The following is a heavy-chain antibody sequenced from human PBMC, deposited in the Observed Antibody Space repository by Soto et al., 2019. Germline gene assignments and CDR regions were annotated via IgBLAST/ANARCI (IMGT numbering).Heavy chain of an antibody. J-gene: IGHJ4*02. CDR1: GGSISSGGYY. Sequence: SETLSLTCTVSGGSISSGGYYWSWIRQHPGKGLEWIGYIYYSGSTYYNPSLRSRVTISVDTSKNQFSLKLSSVTAADTAVYYCARGRTSSPTPGDYWGQGTLVTVSS. CDR2: IYYSGST. D-gene: IGHD2-2*01. CDR3: ARGRTSSPTPGDY. V-gene: IGHV4-31*03.